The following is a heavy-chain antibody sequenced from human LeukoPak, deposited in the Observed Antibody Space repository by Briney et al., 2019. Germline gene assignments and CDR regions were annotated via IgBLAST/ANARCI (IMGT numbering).Heavy chain of an antibody. V-gene: IGHV3-23*01. Sequence: GGSLRLSCAASGFTFSSYAMSWVRQAPGKGLEWVSAISGSGGSTYYADSVKGRFTISRDNSKNTLYLQMNSLRAEDTAVYYCAIDPRLGTELDYWGQGTLVTVSS. J-gene: IGHJ4*02. CDR1: GFTFSSYA. CDR3: AIDPRLGTELDY. CDR2: ISGSGGST.